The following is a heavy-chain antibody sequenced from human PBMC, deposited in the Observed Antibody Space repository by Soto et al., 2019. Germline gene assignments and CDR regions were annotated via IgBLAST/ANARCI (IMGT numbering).Heavy chain of an antibody. Sequence: QVQLVQSGAEVKKPGASVKVSCKASGYTFTSYGISWVRQAPGQGLEWMGWISAYNGNTNYAQKLQGRVTMTTDTSTSTADMELRSLRSDDTAVYYGARDQALLGWELLPFDYWGQGTLVTVSS. J-gene: IGHJ4*02. CDR2: ISAYNGNT. CDR3: ARDQALLGWELLPFDY. D-gene: IGHD1-26*01. V-gene: IGHV1-18*01. CDR1: GYTFTSYG.